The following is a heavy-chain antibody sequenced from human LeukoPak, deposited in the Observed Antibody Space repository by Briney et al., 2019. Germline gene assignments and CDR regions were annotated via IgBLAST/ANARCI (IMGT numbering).Heavy chain of an antibody. Sequence: SETLSLTCTVSGGSISSYYWSWIRQPPGKGLEWIGYIYYSGSTNYNPSLKSRVTISVDTSKNQFSLKLSSVTAADTAVYYCARQRQYNWNSDTYYYGVDVWGQGTTVTVSS. CDR3: ARQRQYNWNSDTYYYGVDV. J-gene: IGHJ6*02. CDR2: IYYSGST. CDR1: GGSISSYY. V-gene: IGHV4-59*08. D-gene: IGHD1-7*01.